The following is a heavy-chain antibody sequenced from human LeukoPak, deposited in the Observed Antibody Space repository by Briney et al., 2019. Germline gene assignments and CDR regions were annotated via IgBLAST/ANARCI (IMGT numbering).Heavy chain of an antibody. Sequence: ASVKVSCKTSGYSFTSYYIHWVRQAPGQGLEWMGMINPSGGSTNYAQTFQGRVTMTRDMSTSTVYMELSSLRSEDTAVYYCARETSGSYYDCFDYWGQGTLVTVSS. J-gene: IGHJ4*02. V-gene: IGHV1-46*01. CDR3: ARETSGSYYDCFDY. D-gene: IGHD1-26*01. CDR1: GYSFTSYY. CDR2: INPSGGST.